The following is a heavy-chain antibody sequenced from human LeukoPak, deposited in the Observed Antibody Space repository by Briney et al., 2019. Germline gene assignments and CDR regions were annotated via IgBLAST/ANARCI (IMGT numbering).Heavy chain of an antibody. Sequence: GGSLRLSCAASGFSFDNYAMSWVRQPPGKGMEWISSITGSGDNLNYADSVKGRFTISRDNSKSTLHLQMSSLRVEDSAVCFCAKPRTTLVRDFDSWGQGTLVTVSS. CDR2: ITGSGDNL. CDR3: AKPRTTLVRDFDS. CDR1: GFSFDNYA. J-gene: IGHJ4*02. V-gene: IGHV3-23*01. D-gene: IGHD1-1*01.